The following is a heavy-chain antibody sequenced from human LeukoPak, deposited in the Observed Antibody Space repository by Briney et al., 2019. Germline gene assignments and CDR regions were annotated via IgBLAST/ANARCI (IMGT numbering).Heavy chain of an antibody. D-gene: IGHD2-15*01. Sequence: ASVKVSCKASGYTFNNYDVYWVRQATGQGLEGLGWMNPNSGNTGYAEKFQGRLTMTMNTSITTAYMELSSLRSEDTALYYCARCSAGVRKRIDFWGQGTLVTVSS. CDR3: ARCSAGVRKRIDF. CDR2: MNPNSGNT. CDR1: GYTFNNYD. J-gene: IGHJ4*02. V-gene: IGHV1-8*01.